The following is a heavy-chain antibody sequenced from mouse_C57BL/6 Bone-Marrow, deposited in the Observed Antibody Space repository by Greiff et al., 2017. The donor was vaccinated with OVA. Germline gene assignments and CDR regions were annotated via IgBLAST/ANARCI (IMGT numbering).Heavy chain of an antibody. CDR2: INPSNGGT. CDR1: GYTFTSYW. D-gene: IGHD2-3*01. Sequence: QVQLQQPGTELVKPGASVKLSCKASGYTFTSYWMHWVKQRPGQGLEWIGNINPSNGGTNYNEKFKSKATLTVDKSSSTAYMQLSSLTSEDSAVYYCARSGGGYYTRVGFAYWGQGTLVTVSA. V-gene: IGHV1-53*01. J-gene: IGHJ3*01. CDR3: ARSGGGYYTRVGFAY.